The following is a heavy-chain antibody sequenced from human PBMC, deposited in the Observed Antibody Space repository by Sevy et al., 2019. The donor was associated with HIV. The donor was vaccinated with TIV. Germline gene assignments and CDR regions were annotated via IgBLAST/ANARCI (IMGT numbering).Heavy chain of an antibody. CDR3: ARDFIMITFGGVIVTGPDYYYYGMDV. V-gene: IGHV3-30-3*01. J-gene: IGHJ6*02. Sequence: GGSLRLSCAASGFTFSSYAMHWVRQAPGKGLGWVAVISYDGSNKYYADSVKGRFTISRDNSKNTLYLQMNSLRAEDTAVYYCARDFIMITFGGVIVTGPDYYYYGMDVWGQGTTVTVSS. CDR1: GFTFSSYA. D-gene: IGHD3-16*02. CDR2: ISYDGSNK.